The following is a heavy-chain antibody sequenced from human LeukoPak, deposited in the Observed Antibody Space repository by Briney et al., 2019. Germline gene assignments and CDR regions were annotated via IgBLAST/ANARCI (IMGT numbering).Heavy chain of an antibody. J-gene: IGHJ4*02. CDR2: ISAYNGNT. V-gene: IGHV1-18*01. CDR1: GYTFTSYG. D-gene: IGHD3-10*01. CDR3: ARHYMVRVIQEGFDY. Sequence: ASVKVSCKASGYTFTSYGISWVRQAPGQGLEWMGWISAYNGNTNYAQKLQGRVTMTRDPSTSTVYMELSSLRSEDTAVYYCARHYMVRVIQEGFDYWGQGTLVTVSS.